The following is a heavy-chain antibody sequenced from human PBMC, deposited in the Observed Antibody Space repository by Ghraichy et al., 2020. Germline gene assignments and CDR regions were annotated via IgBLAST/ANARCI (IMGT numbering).Heavy chain of an antibody. CDR3: ARVRLGSSTKRTRSFYYYGMDV. V-gene: IGHV4-59*01. CDR1: GGSISSYY. CDR2: IYYSGST. J-gene: IGHJ6*02. D-gene: IGHD2-2*01. Sequence: SQTLSLTCTVSGGSISSYYWSWIRQPPGKGLEWIGYIYYSGSTNYNPSLKSRVTISVDTSKNQFSLKLSSVTAADTAVYYCARVRLGSSTKRTRSFYYYGMDVWGQGTTVTVSS.